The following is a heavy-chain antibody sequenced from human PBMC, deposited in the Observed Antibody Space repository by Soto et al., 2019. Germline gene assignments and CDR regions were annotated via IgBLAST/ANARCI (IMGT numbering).Heavy chain of an antibody. Sequence: QVQLVQSGAEVKKPGASVKVSCKASGYTLNTYGITWVRQAPGQGLEWMGWISANNEHTNDPQKLQGRVTMTTDTSTSTAYMELRSLTSDDTAVYYCARGTYFDYWGQGTLVTVSS. CDR1: GYTLNTYG. CDR3: ARGTYFDY. J-gene: IGHJ4*02. V-gene: IGHV1-18*01. CDR2: ISANNEHT.